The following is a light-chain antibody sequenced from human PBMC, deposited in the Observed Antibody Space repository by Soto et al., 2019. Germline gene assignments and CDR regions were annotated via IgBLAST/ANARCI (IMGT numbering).Light chain of an antibody. CDR2: AAY. Sequence: ALRMTQSPSSLSASTGDSVTITCRASQGIGSYLAWYQQKPWKAPKLLIYAAYNLQSGVPSRFSGSGSGTDFTLTISCLQSEDFATYYCQQYYTYPRTFGQGTKVDNK. J-gene: IGKJ1*01. CDR3: QQYYTYPRT. CDR1: QGIGSY. V-gene: IGKV1-8*01.